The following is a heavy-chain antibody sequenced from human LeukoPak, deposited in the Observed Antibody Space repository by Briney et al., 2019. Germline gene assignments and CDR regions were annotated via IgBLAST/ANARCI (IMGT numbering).Heavy chain of an antibody. CDR1: GGSISSGGYY. Sequence: PSETLSLTCTVSGGSISSGGYYWSWIRQPPGKGLEWIGYIYHSGDAYYNPSLKSRVTISVDTSKNQFSLKLSSVTAADTAVYYCARQLWLRRYFDYWDQGTLVTVSS. V-gene: IGHV4-30-2*01. D-gene: IGHD5-18*01. J-gene: IGHJ4*02. CDR3: ARQLWLRRYFDY. CDR2: IYHSGDA.